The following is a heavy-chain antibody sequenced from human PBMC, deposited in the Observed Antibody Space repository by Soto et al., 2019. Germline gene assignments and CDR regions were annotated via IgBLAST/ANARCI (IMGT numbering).Heavy chain of an antibody. J-gene: IGHJ4*02. Sequence: QVQLVQSGAEVKKPGSSVKVSCKASGGTFSSYAISWVRQAPGQGLEWMGGIIPIFGTANYAQKFQGRVTITADESTSTADMELSSLRSEDPAVYYCAREEVATAMANSYYFDYWGQGTLVTVSS. CDR3: AREEVATAMANSYYFDY. V-gene: IGHV1-69*12. D-gene: IGHD5-18*01. CDR2: IIPIFGTA. CDR1: GGTFSSYA.